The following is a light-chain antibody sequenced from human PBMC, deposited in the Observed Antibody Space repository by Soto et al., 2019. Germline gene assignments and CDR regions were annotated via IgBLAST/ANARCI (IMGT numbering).Light chain of an antibody. CDR1: QGVGNW. J-gene: IGKJ2*01. V-gene: IGKV1-12*01. CDR2: GVS. CDR3: CQANDFPYT. Sequence: DIQMTQSPSSVSASVGDRVTIACRASQGVGNWLAWYQQKPGKAPRVLIYGVSTLQSGVPSRFSGSGSGTDFTLTISSLQAEDLGTYYCCQANDFPYTFGQGTKVDIK.